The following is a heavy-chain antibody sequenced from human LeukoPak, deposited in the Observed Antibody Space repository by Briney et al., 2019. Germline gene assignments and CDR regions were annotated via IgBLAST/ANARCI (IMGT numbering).Heavy chain of an antibody. J-gene: IGHJ4*02. CDR2: IYYSGDT. Sequence: SETLSLTCTVSGGSISSSSYYWGWIRQPPGKGLEWIGNIYYSGDTYYNPSLKSRVTISVDTSKNQFSLNLRSVTAADTAVYYCAIQTYYYDSSGYYRDYWGQGTLATVSS. CDR1: GGSISSSSYY. CDR3: AIQTYYYDSSGYYRDY. V-gene: IGHV4-39*01. D-gene: IGHD3-22*01.